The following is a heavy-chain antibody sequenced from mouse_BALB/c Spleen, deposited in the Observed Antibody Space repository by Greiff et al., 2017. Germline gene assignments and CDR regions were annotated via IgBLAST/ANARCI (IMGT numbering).Heavy chain of an antibody. CDR1: GFNIKDYY. CDR3: ANCGSSYGWFAY. CDR2: IDPENGNT. Sequence: VQLQQSGAELVRPGALVKLSCKASGFNIKDYYMHWVKQRPEQGLEWIGWIDPENGNTIYDPKFQGKASITADTSSNTAYLQLSSLTSEDTAVYYCANCGSSYGWFAYWGQGTLVTVSA. D-gene: IGHD1-1*01. J-gene: IGHJ3*01. V-gene: IGHV14-1*02.